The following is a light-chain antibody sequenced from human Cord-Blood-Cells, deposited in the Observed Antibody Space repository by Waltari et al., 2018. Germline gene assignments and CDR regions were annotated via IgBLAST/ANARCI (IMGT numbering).Light chain of an antibody. J-gene: IGKJ3*01. Sequence: DIQMTQSPSSLSASVGDRVTITCRASQSSSSYLNWYQQKPWKAPKLLIYAASSLQSGVPSRFSGSGSGTDFTLTISSLQPEDFATYYCQQSYSTPFTFGPGTKVDIK. CDR1: QSSSSY. V-gene: IGKV1-39*01. CDR2: AAS. CDR3: QQSYSTPFT.